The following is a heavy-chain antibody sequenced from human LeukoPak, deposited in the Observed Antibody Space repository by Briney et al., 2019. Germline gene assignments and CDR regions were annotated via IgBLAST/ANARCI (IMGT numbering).Heavy chain of an antibody. CDR1: GGSISSYY. CDR3: ARDTVGATFPGAFDI. Sequence: SETLSLTCTVSGGSISSYYWSWIRQPPGKGLEWIGYIYYSGSTYYNPSLKSRVSMSVDTSKNHFSMKLSSVTAADTAVYYCARDTVGATFPGAFDIWGQGTMVTVSS. CDR2: IYYSGST. V-gene: IGHV4-59*12. J-gene: IGHJ3*02. D-gene: IGHD1-26*01.